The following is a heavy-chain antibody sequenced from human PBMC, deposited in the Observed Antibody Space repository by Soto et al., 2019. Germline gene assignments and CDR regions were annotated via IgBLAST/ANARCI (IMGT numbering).Heavy chain of an antibody. Sequence: PGGSLRLSCAASGFTFSSYSMNWFGQAPGKGLEWVSYISSSSSTIYYADSVKGRFTISRDNAKNSLYLQMNSLRDEDTAVYYCARESPQFYYYYDSSGSPDYWGQGTLVTVSS. D-gene: IGHD3-22*01. V-gene: IGHV3-48*02. CDR3: ARESPQFYYYYDSSGSPDY. CDR1: GFTFSSYS. J-gene: IGHJ4*02. CDR2: ISSSSSTI.